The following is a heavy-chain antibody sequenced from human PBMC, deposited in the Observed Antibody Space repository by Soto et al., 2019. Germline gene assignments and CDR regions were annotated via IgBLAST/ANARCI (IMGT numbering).Heavy chain of an antibody. CDR2: ISAYNGNT. Sequence: ASVKVSCKASGYTFTSYGISWVRQAPGQGLEWMGWISAYNGNTNYAQKLQGRVTMTTDTSTSTAYMELRSLRSDDTAVYYCARDSGKGLSDSKVVAATRSPWFDPWGQGTLVTVSS. CDR1: GYTFTSYG. D-gene: IGHD2-15*01. CDR3: ARDSGKGLSDSKVVAATRSPWFDP. J-gene: IGHJ5*02. V-gene: IGHV1-18*01.